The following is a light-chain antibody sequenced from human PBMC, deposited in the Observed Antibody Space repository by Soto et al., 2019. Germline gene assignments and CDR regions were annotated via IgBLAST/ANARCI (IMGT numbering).Light chain of an antibody. V-gene: IGLV2-14*01. Sequence: QSVLTQPASVSGSPGQSITISCTGTSSDVGGYNYVSWYQQHPGKAPKLMIYEVSNRPSGVSNRFSGSKSGNTASLTISGLLAEDDADYYCSSYTSSSTVVFGGGTMLTVL. CDR2: EVS. CDR1: SSDVGGYNY. J-gene: IGLJ2*01. CDR3: SSYTSSSTVV.